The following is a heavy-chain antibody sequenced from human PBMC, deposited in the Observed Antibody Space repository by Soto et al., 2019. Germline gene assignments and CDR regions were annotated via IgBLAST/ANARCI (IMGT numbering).Heavy chain of an antibody. Sequence: SETLSLTCTVSGGSISSTGYFWTWIRQHPGTGLEWIGYISYTGGTFYNPSLRSRVTISLDTFKNQFSLKLTTVTAADTAVYFWARVETTKTIFRVVLNRFDPWGQGTLVTVSS. CDR3: ARVETTKTIFRVVLNRFDP. CDR1: GGSISSTGYF. V-gene: IGHV4-31*03. CDR2: ISYTGGT. J-gene: IGHJ5*02. D-gene: IGHD3-3*01.